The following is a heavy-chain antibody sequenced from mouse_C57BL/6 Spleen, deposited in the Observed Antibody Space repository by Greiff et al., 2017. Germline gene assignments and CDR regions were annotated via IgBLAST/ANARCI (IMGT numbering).Heavy chain of an antibody. Sequence: EVQLQQSGPELVKPGASVKISCKASGYSFTDYNMNWVKQSNGKSLEWIGVINPNYGTTSYNQKFKGKATLTVDQSSSTAYMQPNSLTSEDSAVYYCARSAAYYGSSYEYWYFDVWGTGTTVTVSS. J-gene: IGHJ1*03. CDR3: ARSAAYYGSSYEYWYFDV. CDR2: INPNYGTT. CDR1: GYSFTDYN. V-gene: IGHV1-39*01. D-gene: IGHD1-1*01.